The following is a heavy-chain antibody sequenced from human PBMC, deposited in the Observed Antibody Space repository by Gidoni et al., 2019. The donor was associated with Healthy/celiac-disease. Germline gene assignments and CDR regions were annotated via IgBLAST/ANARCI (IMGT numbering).Heavy chain of an antibody. CDR1: GGTFSSYA. J-gene: IGHJ5*02. Sequence: QVQLVQSGAEVKKPGSSVKVSCKSSGGTFSSYAISWVRQAPGQGLEWMGRIIPILGIANYAQKFQGRVTITADKSTSTAYMELSSLRSEDTAVYYCARELGAAAGGCGWFDPWGQGTLVTVSS. CDR2: IIPILGIA. CDR3: ARELGAAAGGCGWFDP. V-gene: IGHV1-69*04. D-gene: IGHD6-13*01.